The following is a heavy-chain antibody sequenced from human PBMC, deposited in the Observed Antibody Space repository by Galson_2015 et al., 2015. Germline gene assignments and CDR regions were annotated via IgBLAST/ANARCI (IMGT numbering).Heavy chain of an antibody. J-gene: IGHJ4*02. CDR2: ISSDGGDT. V-gene: IGHV3-64D*06. Sequence: SLRLSCAASGFTFRTYAMHWVRQAPGKGLEYVSGISSDGGDTFYADSVRGRVTISRDTSQNTLYLQMRSLRDEDTAVYYCANDLRYIDWLHLFGYWGQGILVIVSS. CDR1: GFTFRTYA. D-gene: IGHD3-9*01. CDR3: ANDLRYIDWLHLFGY.